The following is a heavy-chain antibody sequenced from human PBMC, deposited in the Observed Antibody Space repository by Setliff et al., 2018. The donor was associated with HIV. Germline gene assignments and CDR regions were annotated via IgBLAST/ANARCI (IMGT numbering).Heavy chain of an antibody. D-gene: IGHD3-22*01. Sequence: ASVKVSCKASGYTFSAYFIHWVRQAPGQGPEWMGWIDPNSGETSFAQKFQGRVTMTRDTSISTAFMDLSSLRSDDTAMYFCARGYFYDTSGHDDSFDYWGQGTLVTVSS. CDR2: IDPNSGET. V-gene: IGHV1-2*02. J-gene: IGHJ4*02. CDR1: GYTFSAYF. CDR3: ARGYFYDTSGHDDSFDY.